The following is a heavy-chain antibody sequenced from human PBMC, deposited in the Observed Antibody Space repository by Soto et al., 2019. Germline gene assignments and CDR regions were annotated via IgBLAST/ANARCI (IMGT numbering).Heavy chain of an antibody. D-gene: IGHD2-21*01. Sequence: GASVKVSCKASGGTFSSYAISWVRQAPGQGLEWMGGIIPIFGTANYAQKFQGRVTITADESTITAYMELSSLRSEDTAVYYCARDLSRVVVPSYGMDVWGQGTTVTVSS. CDR2: IIPIFGTA. J-gene: IGHJ6*02. V-gene: IGHV1-69*13. CDR3: ARDLSRVVVPSYGMDV. CDR1: GGTFSSYA.